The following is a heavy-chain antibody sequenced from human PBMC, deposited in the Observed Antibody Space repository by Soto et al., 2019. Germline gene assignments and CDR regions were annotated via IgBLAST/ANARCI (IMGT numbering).Heavy chain of an antibody. D-gene: IGHD3-22*01. J-gene: IGHJ3*02. CDR3: VKAIADYYDSSGYQSSYI. Sequence: PGGSLRLSCSASGFTFSSYAMHWVRQAPGKGLEYVSAISSNGGSTYYADSVKGRFTISSDNSKNTLYLQMSSLRAEDTAVYYCVKAIADYYDSSGYQSSYIWGQGTMGTASS. CDR1: GFTFSSYA. CDR2: ISSNGGST. V-gene: IGHV3-64D*06.